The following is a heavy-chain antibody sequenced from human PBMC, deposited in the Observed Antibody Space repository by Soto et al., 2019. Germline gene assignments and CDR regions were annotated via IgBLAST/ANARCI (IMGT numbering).Heavy chain of an antibody. V-gene: IGHV3-7*03. J-gene: IGHJ4*02. CDR1: GFTFSSYW. CDR3: AREVVRKGSVAAAGTLLYYFDY. Sequence: GGSLRLSCAASGFTFSSYWMSWVRQAPGKGLEWVANIKQDGSEKYYVDSVKGRFTISRDNAKNSLYLQMNSLRAEDTAVYYCAREVVRKGSVAAAGTLLYYFDYWGQGTLVTVSS. CDR2: IKQDGSEK. D-gene: IGHD6-13*01.